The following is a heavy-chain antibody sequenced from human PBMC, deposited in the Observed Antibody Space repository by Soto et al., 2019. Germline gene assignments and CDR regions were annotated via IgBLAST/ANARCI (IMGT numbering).Heavy chain of an antibody. Sequence: EVQLVESGGGLVQPGGSQRLSCAASGFTVSSNYMSWVRQAPGKGLEWVSVIYSSGSTYYADSVKGRFTISRDNSKNTLYLQMNSLRAEDTAVYYCARAQYYYDSSGYSLDYWGQGTLVTVSS. CDR3: ARAQYYYDSSGYSLDY. D-gene: IGHD3-22*01. J-gene: IGHJ4*02. V-gene: IGHV3-66*01. CDR1: GFTVSSNY. CDR2: IYSSGST.